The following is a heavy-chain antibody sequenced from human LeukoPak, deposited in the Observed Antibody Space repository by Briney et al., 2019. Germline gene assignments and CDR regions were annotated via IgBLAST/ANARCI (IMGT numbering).Heavy chain of an antibody. J-gene: IGHJ4*02. CDR1: DGSISSYY. CDR2: IYSSGTT. V-gene: IGHV4-4*07. D-gene: IGHD6-19*01. CDR3: ARGSSGWFSIDY. Sequence: SETLSLTCTVSDGSISSYYWSWIRQPAGKGLEWIGRIYSSGTTNYNPPFKSRVTMSVDTSKNQFSLNLNSLTAADTAVYYCARGSSGWFSIDYWGQGILVTVSS.